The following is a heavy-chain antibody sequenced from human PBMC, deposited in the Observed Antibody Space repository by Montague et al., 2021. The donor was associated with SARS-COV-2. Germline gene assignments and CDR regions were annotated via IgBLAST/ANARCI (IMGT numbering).Heavy chain of an antibody. Sequence: SQILSLACAVSRGSFSNYYWTWIRQSPGKGLEWIGEINQGGAPNYTPSLKSRVTISLDTSKKQISLKLNSVTVADTAVFFCARGRPVQGSFRHFDSIPSGALDIWAQGSLVIVSS. V-gene: IGHV4-34*01. CDR1: RGSFSNYY. CDR2: INQGGAP. D-gene: IGHD3-9*01. J-gene: IGHJ3*02. CDR3: ARGRPVQGSFRHFDSIPSGALDI.